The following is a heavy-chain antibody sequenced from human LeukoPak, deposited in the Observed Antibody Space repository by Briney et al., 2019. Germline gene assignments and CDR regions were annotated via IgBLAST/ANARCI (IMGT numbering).Heavy chain of an antibody. D-gene: IGHD3-22*01. J-gene: IGHJ4*02. CDR2: ISSSSSTI. CDR1: GFTFSSYS. Sequence: PGGSLRLSCAASGFTFSSYSMNWVRQAPGKGLEWVSYISSSSSTIYYADSVKGRFTISRDNAKNSLYLQMNSLRAEDTAVYYCARDGYYDSSGYSIDYWGQGTLVTVSS. CDR3: ARDGYYDSSGYSIDY. V-gene: IGHV3-48*01.